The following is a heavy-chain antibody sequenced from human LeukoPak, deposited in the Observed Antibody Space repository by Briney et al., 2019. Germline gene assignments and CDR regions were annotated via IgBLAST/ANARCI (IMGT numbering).Heavy chain of an antibody. CDR1: GGSFSGYY. Sequence: PSETLSLTCAVYGGSFSGYYWSWIRQPPGKGLEWIGEINHSGSTNYNPSLKSRVTISVDTSKNQFSLKLSSVTAADTAVYYCARGRHYDYVWGSYRYDYFDYWGQGTLVTVSS. J-gene: IGHJ4*02. V-gene: IGHV4-34*01. D-gene: IGHD3-16*02. CDR2: INHSGST. CDR3: ARGRHYDYVWGSYRYDYFDY.